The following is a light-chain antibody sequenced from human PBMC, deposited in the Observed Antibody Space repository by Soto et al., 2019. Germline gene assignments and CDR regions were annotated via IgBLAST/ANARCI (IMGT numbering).Light chain of an antibody. Sequence: DIVMTQSPLSLPVTPGEGASISCRSSQSLLHKNGNNYFNWYLQKRGQSPRVXIYIGSKRASGVPDRFSGSGAGTYFTLKISRLAAGDAGVYYCLQALQTPRTFGQGTNVDIK. J-gene: IGKJ1*01. V-gene: IGKV2-28*01. CDR3: LQALQTPRT. CDR1: QSLLHKNGNNY. CDR2: IGS.